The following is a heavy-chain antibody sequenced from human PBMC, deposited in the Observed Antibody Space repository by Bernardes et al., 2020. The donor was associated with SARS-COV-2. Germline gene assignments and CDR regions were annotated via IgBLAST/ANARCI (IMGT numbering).Heavy chain of an antibody. CDR3: AGAPVLRYFDWLSNNWFDP. V-gene: IGHV4-39*01. CDR1: GGSISSYY. J-gene: IGHJ5*02. D-gene: IGHD3-9*01. CDR2: IYYSGST. Sequence: SETLSLTCTVSGGSISSYYWGWIRQPPGKGLEWIGSIYYSGSTYYNPSLKSRVTISVDTSKNQFSLKLSSVTAADTAVYYCAGAPVLRYFDWLSNNWFDPWCQGTLVTVSS.